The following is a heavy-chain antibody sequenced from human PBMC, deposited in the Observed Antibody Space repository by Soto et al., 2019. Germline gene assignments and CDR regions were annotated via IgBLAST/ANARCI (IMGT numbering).Heavy chain of an antibody. CDR3: ASFREGYSYGWSYYYGMDV. Sequence: QVQLVQSGAEVKKPGASVKVSCKASGYTCTSYGFSWVRQAPGQGLEWMGWISAYNGNTNYAQKLQGRLTMTTDTSTSTAYMELRSLRSDDTAVYYCASFREGYSYGWSYYYGMDVWGQGTTVTVSS. D-gene: IGHD5-18*01. J-gene: IGHJ6*02. CDR1: GYTCTSYG. CDR2: ISAYNGNT. V-gene: IGHV1-18*01.